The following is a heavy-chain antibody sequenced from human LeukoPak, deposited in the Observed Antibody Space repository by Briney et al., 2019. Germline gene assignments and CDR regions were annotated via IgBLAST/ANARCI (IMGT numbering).Heavy chain of an antibody. V-gene: IGHV3-7*03. CDR2: INSDGSEG. CDR3: ARSSYSSSSSV. CDR1: GFTFSGFW. J-gene: IGHJ3*01. D-gene: IGHD6-6*01. Sequence: GGSLRLSCVVSGFTFSGFWMSWSRQAPGKGLEWVASINSDGSEGYYADVVKGRFTISRDNAKNSLYLRINSLRAEDTAVYYCARSSYSSSSSVWGQGTMVTVSS.